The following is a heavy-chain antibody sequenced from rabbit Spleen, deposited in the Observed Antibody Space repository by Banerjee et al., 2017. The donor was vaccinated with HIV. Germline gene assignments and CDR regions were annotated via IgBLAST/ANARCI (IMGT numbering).Heavy chain of an antibody. D-gene: IGHD1-1*01. CDR2: IGTTSGVT. CDR1: GFSFSSSDY. V-gene: IGHV1S40*01. Sequence: QSLEESGGDLVKPGASLTLTCTASGFSFSSSDYMCWVRQAPGKGLEWIACIGTTSGVTYSASWTKGRFTISKTSSTTVTLQMPSLTAADTATYFCARTWDANSDYWDLWGQGTLVTVS. J-gene: IGHJ4*01. CDR3: ARTWDANSDYWDL.